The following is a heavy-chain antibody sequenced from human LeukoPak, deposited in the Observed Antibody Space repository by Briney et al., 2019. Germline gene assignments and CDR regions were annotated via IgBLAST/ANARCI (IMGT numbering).Heavy chain of an antibody. D-gene: IGHD3-3*01. CDR3: ASSVSVEYFQH. CDR2: ISYSGST. Sequence: SETLSLTCTVSGGSISSDYWSWIRQPPGKGLEWIGYISYSGSTNYNPSLKSRVTISVDTSKNQFSLKLSSVTAADTAVYYCASSVSVEYFQHWGQGTLVTVSS. CDR1: GGSISSDY. V-gene: IGHV4-59*08. J-gene: IGHJ1*01.